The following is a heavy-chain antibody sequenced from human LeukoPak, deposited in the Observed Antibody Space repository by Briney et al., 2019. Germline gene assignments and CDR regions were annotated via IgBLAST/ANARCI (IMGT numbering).Heavy chain of an antibody. CDR3: ARKRGPGNYYYFGMDV. D-gene: IGHD5-24*01. CDR2: IWYDGSNK. CDR1: GFNFSNYG. J-gene: IGHJ6*02. Sequence: PGGSLRLSCVASGFNFSNYGIHWVRQAPGKGLEWVAVIWYDGSNKYYADSVKGRFTISRDNSKNTLSLQMNSLRVEDTAMYYCARKRGPGNYYYFGMDVWGQGTTVIVSS. V-gene: IGHV3-33*01.